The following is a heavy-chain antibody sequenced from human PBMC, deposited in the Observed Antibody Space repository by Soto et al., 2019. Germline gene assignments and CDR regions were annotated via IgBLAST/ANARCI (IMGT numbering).Heavy chain of an antibody. CDR2: IYYSGGP. CDR3: ARVRENYFDY. CDR1: GDSDTSDSYR. J-gene: IGHJ4*02. Sequence: QMQLQESGPGLVKPSQTLSLTCTVSGDSDTSDSYRWSWIRQHPGKGLEWIGYIYYSGGPYYNPSLKSRATISVDTSKNQFSLRLTSVSGADSAVYCCARVRENYFDYWGQGILVTVSS. V-gene: IGHV4-31*03.